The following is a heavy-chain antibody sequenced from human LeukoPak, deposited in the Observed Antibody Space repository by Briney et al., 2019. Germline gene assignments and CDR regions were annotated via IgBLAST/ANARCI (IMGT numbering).Heavy chain of an antibody. CDR3: AKVMYYYDSSAYYDY. CDR1: GFTFSSYW. V-gene: IGHV3-7*01. J-gene: IGHJ4*02. D-gene: IGHD3-22*01. Sequence: GGSLRLSCAASGFTFSSYWMSWVRQAPGKGLEWVANIKQDGSEKYYVDSVKGRFTISRDNAKNSLYLQMNSLRAEDTAVYYCAKVMYYYDSSAYYDYWGQGTLVTVSS. CDR2: IKQDGSEK.